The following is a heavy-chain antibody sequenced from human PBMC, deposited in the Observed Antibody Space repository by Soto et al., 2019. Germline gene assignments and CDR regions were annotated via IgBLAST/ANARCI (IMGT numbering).Heavy chain of an antibody. V-gene: IGHV3-30-3*01. D-gene: IGHD3-22*01. CDR2: ISYDGSNK. CDR3: ARGSSPYYYDSSGYLPKY. Sequence: QVQLVESGGGVVQPGRSLRLSCAASGFTFSSYAMHWVRQAPGKGLAWVAVISYDGSNKYYADSVKGRFTISRDNSKNTLYLQMSSLRAEDTAVYYCARGSSPYYYDSSGYLPKYWGQGTLVTVSS. CDR1: GFTFSSYA. J-gene: IGHJ4*02.